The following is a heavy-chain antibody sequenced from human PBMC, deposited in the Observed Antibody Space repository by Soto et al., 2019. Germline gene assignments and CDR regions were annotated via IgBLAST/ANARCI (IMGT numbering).Heavy chain of an antibody. Sequence: SETLSLTCTVSGGSIGSYYWSWIRQPPGKGLEWIGYIYYSGSTNYNPSLKSRVTISVDTSKNQFSLKLSSVTAADTAVYYCAREGPAATVHYYYYYYMDVWGKGTTVTVSS. CDR2: IYYSGST. J-gene: IGHJ6*03. V-gene: IGHV4-59*01. CDR1: GGSIGSYY. D-gene: IGHD2-2*01. CDR3: AREGPAATVHYYYYYYMDV.